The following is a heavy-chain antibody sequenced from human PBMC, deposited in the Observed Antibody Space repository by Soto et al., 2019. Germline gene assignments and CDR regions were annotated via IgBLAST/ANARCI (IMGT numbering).Heavy chain of an antibody. D-gene: IGHD3-22*01. CDR3: AKSPVVVVIYFDY. J-gene: IGHJ4*02. CDR1: GFTFSSYA. V-gene: IGHV3-23*01. Sequence: PGGSLRLSSAASGFTFSSYAMSWVRQAPGKGLEWVSAISGSGGSTYYADSVKGRFTISRDNSKNTLSLQMNSLRAEDTAVYYCAKSPVVVVIYFDYWGQGTLVTVS. CDR2: ISGSGGST.